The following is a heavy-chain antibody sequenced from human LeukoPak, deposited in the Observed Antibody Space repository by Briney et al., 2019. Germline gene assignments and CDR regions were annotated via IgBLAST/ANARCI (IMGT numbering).Heavy chain of an antibody. J-gene: IGHJ4*02. CDR3: TKETLGGGSTFDD. V-gene: IGHV3-30*02. CDR1: GFTFSTYG. CDR2: IRSDGRQT. Sequence: PGGSLRLSCATSGFTFSTYGIHWVRQAPGKGLERVTFIRSDGRQTYYANSVRGRFTVSRDASKNMLYLQMNSLRTEDTALYYCTKETLGGGSTFDDWGQGTLVIVSS. D-gene: IGHD3-16*01.